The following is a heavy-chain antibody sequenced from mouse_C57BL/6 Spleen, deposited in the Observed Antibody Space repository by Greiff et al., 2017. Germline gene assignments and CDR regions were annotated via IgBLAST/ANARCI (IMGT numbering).Heavy chain of an antibody. CDR2: IWSGGST. CDR3: AKHEGYAMDY. V-gene: IGHV2-2*01. Sequence: VQLVESGPGLVQPSPSLSITCTVSGFSLTSYGVHWVRQSPGKGLEWLGVIWSGGSTDYNAAFISRLSISKDNSKSQVFLKMNSLQTDDTAMYYCAKHEGYAMDYWGQGASVTVSS. D-gene: IGHD2-3*01. CDR1: GFSLTSYG. J-gene: IGHJ4*01.